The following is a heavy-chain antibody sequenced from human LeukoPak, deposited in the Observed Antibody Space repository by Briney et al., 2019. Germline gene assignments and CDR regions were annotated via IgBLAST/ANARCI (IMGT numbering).Heavy chain of an antibody. CDR1: GFTFSTYA. CDR3: ARWGSTSCYDY. J-gene: IGHJ4*02. CDR2: ISTNGAGT. Sequence: QSGGSLRLSCAASGFTFSTYALHWVRQAPGRGLEYVSAISTNGAGTYYADSVKGRFTISRDNSKNTLFLQMGSLRADDMAVYYCARWGSTSCYDYWGQGTLVTVSS. D-gene: IGHD2-2*01. V-gene: IGHV3-64*02.